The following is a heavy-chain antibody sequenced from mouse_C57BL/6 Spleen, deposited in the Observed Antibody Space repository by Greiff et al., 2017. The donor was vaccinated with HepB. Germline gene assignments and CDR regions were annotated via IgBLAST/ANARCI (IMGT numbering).Heavy chain of an antibody. Sequence: EVKLMESEGGLVQPGRSMKLSCTASGFTFSDYYMAWVRQVPEKGLEWVANINYDGSSTYYLDSLKSRFIISRDNAKNILYLQMSSLKSEDTATYYCARETYAMDYWGQGTSVTVSS. CDR3: ARETYAMDY. J-gene: IGHJ4*01. CDR1: GFTFSDYY. V-gene: IGHV5-16*01. CDR2: INYDGSST.